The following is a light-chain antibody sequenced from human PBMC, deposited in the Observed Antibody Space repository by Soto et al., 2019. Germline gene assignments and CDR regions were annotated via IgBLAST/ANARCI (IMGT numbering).Light chain of an antibody. CDR1: QGSGST. CDR3: QHYANWPLT. V-gene: IGKV3-15*01. J-gene: IGKJ4*01. Sequence: EIVMTQSPATRSVSPGEGATLSCRASQGSGSTLAWYQQKPGQTPRLLIYGASTRATGVPARFSGSASGTEFTLTITSLQSEDFAVYYCQHYANWPLTFGGGTKVESK. CDR2: GAS.